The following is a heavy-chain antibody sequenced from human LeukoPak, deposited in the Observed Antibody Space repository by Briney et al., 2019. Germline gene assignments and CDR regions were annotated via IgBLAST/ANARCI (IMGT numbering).Heavy chain of an antibody. V-gene: IGHV3-7*01. CDR3: ARVGHYCSTTSCYLYGMDV. D-gene: IGHD2-2*01. Sequence: GGSLRLSCAASGFTFSSYWMSWVRQAPGKGLEWVANIKQDGSEKYYVDSVKGRSTISRDNAKNSLYLQMNSLRAEDTAVYYCARVGHYCSTTSCYLYGMDVWGQGTTVTVSS. CDR1: GFTFSSYW. CDR2: IKQDGSEK. J-gene: IGHJ6*02.